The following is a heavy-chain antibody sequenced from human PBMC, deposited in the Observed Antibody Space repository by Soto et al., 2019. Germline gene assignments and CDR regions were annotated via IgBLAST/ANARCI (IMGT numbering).Heavy chain of an antibody. CDR2: IWYDGSNK. D-gene: IGHD5-18*01. CDR1: GFTFSSYG. J-gene: IGHJ4*02. Sequence: GGSLRLSCAASGFTFSSYGMHWVRQAPGKGLEWVAVIWYDGSNKYYADSVKGRFTISRDNSKSTLYLQMNSLRAEDTAVYYCARGYVAAMVAPCVYWGQGTLVTVSS. V-gene: IGHV3-33*01. CDR3: ARGYVAAMVAPCVY.